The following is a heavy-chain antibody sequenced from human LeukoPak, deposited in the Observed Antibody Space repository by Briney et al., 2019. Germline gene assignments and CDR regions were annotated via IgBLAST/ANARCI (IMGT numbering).Heavy chain of an antibody. CDR2: ISSSSGDK. CDR3: ARVKWDDSRSWYFDY. CDR1: GYSFSDYF. V-gene: IGHV1-2*02. Sequence: AAVPVTCQATGYSFSDYFLHWVRQAAGLGLAWMGWISSSSGDKNYAPKVRGRVTMHKDKYIQAAYMDLTRLTANDTAVCSCARVKWDDSRSWYFDYWGQGTLVTVSS. D-gene: IGHD6-13*01. J-gene: IGHJ4*02.